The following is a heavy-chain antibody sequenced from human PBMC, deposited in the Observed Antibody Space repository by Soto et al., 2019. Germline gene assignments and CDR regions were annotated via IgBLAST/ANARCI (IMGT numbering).Heavy chain of an antibody. CDR3: AKEVHKQWLVRWFDP. V-gene: IGHV3-23*01. J-gene: IGHJ5*02. D-gene: IGHD6-19*01. CDR2: ISGSGGST. CDR1: GFTFSSYA. Sequence: EVQLLESGGGLVQPGGSLRLSCAASGFTFSSYAMSWVRQAPGKGLEWVSAISGSGGSTYYADSVKGRFPISRDNSKNPLYLQMNSLRAEDTAVYDCAKEVHKQWLVRWFDPWGQGTLVTVSS.